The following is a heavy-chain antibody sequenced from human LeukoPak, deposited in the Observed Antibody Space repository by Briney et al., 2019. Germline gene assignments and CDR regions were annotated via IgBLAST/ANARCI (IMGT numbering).Heavy chain of an antibody. CDR3: TRDPDPLYYYGMDV. Sequence: PGGSLRLSCTASGFTFGDYAMSWFRQAPGKGLEWVGLIRSKAYGGTTEYAASVKGRFTISRDDSKSIAYLQMNSLKTEDTAVYYCTRDPDPLYYYGMDVWGQGTTVTVSS. V-gene: IGHV3-49*03. CDR2: IRSKAYGGTT. CDR1: GFTFGDYA. J-gene: IGHJ6*02.